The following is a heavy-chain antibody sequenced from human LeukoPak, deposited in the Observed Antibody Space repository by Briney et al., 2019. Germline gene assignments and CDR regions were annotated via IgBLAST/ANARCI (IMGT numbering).Heavy chain of an antibody. Sequence: GGSLRLSCAASGFKFDEYAMHWVRQVPGQGLEWVSGITWNSGSVGYADSVRGRFTISRDNAKNSLYLQMNSLRAEDTAVYYCAREGYSSSWYDYWGQGTLVTVSS. CDR3: AREGYSSSWYDY. CDR2: ITWNSGSV. D-gene: IGHD6-13*01. V-gene: IGHV3-9*01. J-gene: IGHJ4*02. CDR1: GFKFDEYA.